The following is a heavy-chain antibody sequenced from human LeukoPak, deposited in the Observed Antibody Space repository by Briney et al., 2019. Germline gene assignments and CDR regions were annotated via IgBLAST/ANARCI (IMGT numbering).Heavy chain of an antibody. D-gene: IGHD3-10*01. Sequence: PGGSLRLSCAASGFTFSSYEMNWVRQAPGKGLEWVSYISSSGSTIYYADSVKGRFTISRDNAKNSLYLQMNSLRAEDTAVYYWPRGGSGTAGYHYYMDVWGKGTTVTISS. V-gene: IGHV3-48*03. CDR1: GFTFSSYE. J-gene: IGHJ6*03. CDR3: PRGGSGTAGYHYYMDV. CDR2: ISSSGSTI.